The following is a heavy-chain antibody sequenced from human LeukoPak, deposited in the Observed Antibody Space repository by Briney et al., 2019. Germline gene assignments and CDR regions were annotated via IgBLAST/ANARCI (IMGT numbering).Heavy chain of an antibody. CDR1: AFTFSSYS. Sequence: GGSLRLSCAASAFTFSSYSMSWVRQAPGKGLEWVSFLSSSSSTMFYADSVKGRFTISRDNGKNSLYLQMNSLRDEDTAVYYCARTVTSFYYFDYWGQGALVTVSS. CDR3: ARTVTSFYYFDY. J-gene: IGHJ4*02. D-gene: IGHD4-17*01. CDR2: LSSSSSTM. V-gene: IGHV3-48*02.